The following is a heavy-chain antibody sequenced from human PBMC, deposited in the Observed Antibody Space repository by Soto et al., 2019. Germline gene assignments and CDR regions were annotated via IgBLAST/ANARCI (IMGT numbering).Heavy chain of an antibody. Sequence: ASVKVSCKASGGTFSSYSISWVLQAPGQGLEWMGGIIPIFGTANYAQKFQGRVTITADESTSTAYMELSSLRSEDTAVYYCARDIRNYYDSSGYSAFDYWGQGTLVTVSS. CDR3: ARDIRNYYDSSGYSAFDY. CDR2: IIPIFGTA. V-gene: IGHV1-69*13. J-gene: IGHJ4*02. D-gene: IGHD3-22*01. CDR1: GGTFSSYS.